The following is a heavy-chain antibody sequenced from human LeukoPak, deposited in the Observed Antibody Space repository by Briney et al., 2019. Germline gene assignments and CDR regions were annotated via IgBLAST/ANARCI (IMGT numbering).Heavy chain of an antibody. CDR1: GFTFSSYW. D-gene: IGHD3-22*01. CDR3: AREQYYYDSSGYYYVGRDAFDI. CDR2: INSDGSST. J-gene: IGHJ3*02. Sequence: QPGGSLRLSCAASGFTFSSYWMHWVRQAPGKGLVWVSRINSDGSSTSYADSVKGRFTISRDNAKNTLYLQMNSLRAEDTAVYYCAREQYYYDSSGYYYVGRDAFDIWGQGTMVTVSS. V-gene: IGHV3-74*01.